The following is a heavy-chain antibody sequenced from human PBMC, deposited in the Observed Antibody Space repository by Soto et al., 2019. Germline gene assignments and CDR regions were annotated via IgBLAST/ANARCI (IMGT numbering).Heavy chain of an antibody. V-gene: IGHV4-59*01. D-gene: IGHD5-12*01. CDR2: VYYSGST. CDR1: GGSISSYY. J-gene: IGHJ4*02. CDR3: ASWVPYSGYDSGRFDY. Sequence: SETLSLTCTVSGGSISSYYWSWIRQPPGKGLEWIGYVYYSGSTNYNPSLKGRVTISVDTSKNQFSLKLSSVTAADTAVYYCASWVPYSGYDSGRFDYWGQGTLVTVSS.